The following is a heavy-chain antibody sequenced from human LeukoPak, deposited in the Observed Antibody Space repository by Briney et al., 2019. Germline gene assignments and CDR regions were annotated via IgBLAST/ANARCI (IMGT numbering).Heavy chain of an antibody. CDR1: GGSISSSSYY. D-gene: IGHD6-13*01. CDR3: ARGMGSSSWSYEMWFDP. Sequence: NSSETLSLTCTVSGGSISSSSYYWGWIRQPPGKGLEWIGSIYYSGSTYYNPSLKSRVTISVDTSKNQFSLKLSSVTAADTAVYYCARGMGSSSWSYEMWFDPWGQGTLVTVSS. J-gene: IGHJ5*02. CDR2: IYYSGST. V-gene: IGHV4-39*07.